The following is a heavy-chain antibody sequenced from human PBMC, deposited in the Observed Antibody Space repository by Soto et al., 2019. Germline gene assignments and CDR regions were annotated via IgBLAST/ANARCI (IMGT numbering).Heavy chain of an antibody. CDR3: AREGISLIVGRGWFDP. Sequence: GGSLRLSCEASGFDFRIYEMNWVRQAPGKGLEWLSYIGSTGSTIYYADSVKGRFTISRDDGKNSVYLQMNTLRAEDTAVYYCAREGISLIVGRGWFDPWGQGTLVTVSS. CDR2: IGSTGSTI. D-gene: IGHD3-22*01. J-gene: IGHJ5*02. CDR1: GFDFRIYE. V-gene: IGHV3-48*03.